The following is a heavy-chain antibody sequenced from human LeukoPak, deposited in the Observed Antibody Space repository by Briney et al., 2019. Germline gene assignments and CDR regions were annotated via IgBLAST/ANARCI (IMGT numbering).Heavy chain of an antibody. J-gene: IGHJ6*02. CDR1: GFTFSTYW. D-gene: IGHD6-13*01. CDR2: IKQDGSEQ. Sequence: PRGSLRLSCVVSGFTFSTYWMSWVRQAPGKGLQWVANIKQDGSEQYYVDSVKGRFTISRDNAKNSLYLQMNSLRAEDTAVYYCARWPPRNWAAALYYYYGMDVWGQGATVTVSS. CDR3: ARWPPRNWAAALYYYYGMDV. V-gene: IGHV3-7*02.